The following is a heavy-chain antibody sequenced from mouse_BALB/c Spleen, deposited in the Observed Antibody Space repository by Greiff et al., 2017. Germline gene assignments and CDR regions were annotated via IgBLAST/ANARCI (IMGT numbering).Heavy chain of an antibody. CDR1: GYTFTSYW. CDR3: ARWGGN. V-gene: IGHV1S81*02. J-gene: IGHJ2*01. Sequence: QVQLKQPGAELVKPGASVKLSCKASGYTFTSYWMHWVKQRPGQGLEWIGEINPSNGRTNYNEKFKSKATMTVDKSSSTAYMQLSSLTSEDSAVYYCARWGGNWGQGTTLTVSS. CDR2: INPSNGRT.